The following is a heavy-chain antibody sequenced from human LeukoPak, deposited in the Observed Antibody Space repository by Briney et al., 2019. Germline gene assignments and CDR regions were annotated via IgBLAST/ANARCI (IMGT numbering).Heavy chain of an antibody. J-gene: IGHJ4*02. V-gene: IGHV4-4*02. CDR3: ARDPRGYGANAFDY. Sequence: PSGTLPLTCAVSGGSISSSNWWSWVRQPPGKGLEWIGEIYHSGNTNYNPSLKSRVTISVDKSKNQFSLKLSSVTAADTAVYYCARDPRGYGANAFDYWGQGTLVTVSS. D-gene: IGHD4-23*01. CDR1: GGSISSSNW. CDR2: IYHSGNT.